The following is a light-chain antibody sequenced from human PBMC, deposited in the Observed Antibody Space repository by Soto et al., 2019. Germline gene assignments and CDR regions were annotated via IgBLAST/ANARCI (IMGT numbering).Light chain of an antibody. CDR3: SSYAGTNIHYV. CDR1: SSDVGGYNY. Sequence: QSVLVQPPSASGSPGQSVTISCTGTSSDVGGYNYVSWYQQHPGKAPKLMIYDVSKRPSGVPDRFSGSKSGNTASLTVSGLQAEDEADYYCSSYAGTNIHYVFGTGTKVTV. J-gene: IGLJ1*01. V-gene: IGLV2-8*01. CDR2: DVS.